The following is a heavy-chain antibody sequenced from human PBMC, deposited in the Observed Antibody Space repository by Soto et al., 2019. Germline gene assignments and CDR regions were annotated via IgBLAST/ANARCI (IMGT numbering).Heavy chain of an antibody. V-gene: IGHV4-59*12. D-gene: IGHD5-12*01. J-gene: IGHJ5*02. CDR2: IYYSGST. CDR3: ARDWSYSPFDP. CDR1: GGSISTYY. Sequence: SETLSLTCTVSGGSISTYYWSWIRQPPGKGLEWIGYIYYSGSTNYNPSVKGRFTISRDNSKNTLYLQMNSLRAEDTAVYYCARDWSYSPFDPWGQGTLVTVSS.